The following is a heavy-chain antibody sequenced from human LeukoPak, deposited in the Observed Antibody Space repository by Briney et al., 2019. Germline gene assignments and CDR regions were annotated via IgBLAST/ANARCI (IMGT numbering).Heavy chain of an antibody. CDR1: GFTFSSYS. CDR2: IKQDGSEK. V-gene: IGHV3-7*01. Sequence: GGSLRLSCAASGFTFSSYSMNWVRQAPGKGLEWVANIKQDGSEKYYVDSVKGRFTISRDNAKNSLYLQMNSLRAEDTAVYYCARDLAYGSGSLWGQGTLVTVSS. D-gene: IGHD3-10*01. J-gene: IGHJ4*02. CDR3: ARDLAYGSGSL.